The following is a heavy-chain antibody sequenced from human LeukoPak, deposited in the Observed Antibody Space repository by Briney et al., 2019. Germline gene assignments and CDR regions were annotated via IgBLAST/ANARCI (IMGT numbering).Heavy chain of an antibody. Sequence: GASVKVSCKASGGTFSSYAISWVRQAPRQGLEWMGGTIPIFGTANYAQKFQGRVTITADESTSTAYMELSSLRSEDTAVYYCARDLRYCSSTSCSPFDYWGQGTLVTVSS. D-gene: IGHD2-2*01. CDR1: GGTFSSYA. J-gene: IGHJ4*02. CDR2: TIPIFGTA. V-gene: IGHV1-69*13. CDR3: ARDLRYCSSTSCSPFDY.